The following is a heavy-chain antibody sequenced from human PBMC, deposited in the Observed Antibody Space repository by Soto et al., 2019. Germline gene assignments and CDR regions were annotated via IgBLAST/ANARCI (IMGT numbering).Heavy chain of an antibody. V-gene: IGHV3-30-3*01. Sequence: GGSLRLSCAASGFTFSSYAMHWVRQAPGKGLEWVAVISYDGSNKYYTDSLKGRFTISRDNSKNTLYLQLNGLTSDDTAVHYCAKVAGGLGYFDLWGRGTLVTVSS. D-gene: IGHD3-16*01. CDR1: GFTFSSYA. CDR3: AKVAGGLGYFDL. CDR2: ISYDGSNK. J-gene: IGHJ2*01.